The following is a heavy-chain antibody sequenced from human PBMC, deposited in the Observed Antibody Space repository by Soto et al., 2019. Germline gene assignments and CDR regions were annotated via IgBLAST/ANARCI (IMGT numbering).Heavy chain of an antibody. D-gene: IGHD3-3*01. CDR1: GFTFSSYW. Sequence: GGSLRLSCAASGFTFSSYWMHWVRQAPGKGLVWVSRINSDGSSTSYADSVKGRFTISRDNAKNTLYLQMNSLRAEDTAVYYCARVPFYDFWSGYYTYYYYYGMDVWGQGTTVTVSS. CDR2: INSDGSST. V-gene: IGHV3-74*01. J-gene: IGHJ6*02. CDR3: ARVPFYDFWSGYYTYYYYYGMDV.